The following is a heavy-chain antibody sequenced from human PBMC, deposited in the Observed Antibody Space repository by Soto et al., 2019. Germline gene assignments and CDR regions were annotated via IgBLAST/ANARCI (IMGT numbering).Heavy chain of an antibody. CDR2: VYYSGST. V-gene: IGHV4-59*01. J-gene: IGHJ6*03. Sequence: PSETLSLTCTVSGGSISTYYWSWVRQPPGKGLEWIGYVYYSGSTNYNPSLKSRVTISVDTSKNQFSLKLTSVTAADTAMYYCARGGRSAYYYYMGGWGKGTTVTFSS. CDR1: GGSISTYY. CDR3: ARGGRSAYYYYMGG.